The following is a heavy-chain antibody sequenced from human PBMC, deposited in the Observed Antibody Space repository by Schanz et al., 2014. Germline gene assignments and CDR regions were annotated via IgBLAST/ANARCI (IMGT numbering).Heavy chain of an antibody. D-gene: IGHD3-10*01. CDR2: INPNSGGT. CDR1: GYTFTGYY. Sequence: QVLLVQSGAEVKKPGASVKVSCKASGYTFTGYYMHWVRQAPGQGLEWMGRINPNSGGTNYAQKFQGRVTMTRDTSISTAYMELSSLRSEDTAVYYCARERGVRGGGVWKVNWFDPWGQGTLVTVSS. J-gene: IGHJ5*02. V-gene: IGHV1-2*02. CDR3: ARERGVRGGGVWKVNWFDP.